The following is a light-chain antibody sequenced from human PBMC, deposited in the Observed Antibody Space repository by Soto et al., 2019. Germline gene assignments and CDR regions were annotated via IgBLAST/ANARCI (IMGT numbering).Light chain of an antibody. CDR2: GAS. Sequence: EIVLTQSPGTLSLSPGERATFSCTSSQSVSSSYLAWYQQKPGQAPRLLIYGASSRATGIPDRFSGSGSGTDCTLTISRLEPEDVAVYYCQQYGSSPRTLGQGTKVDI. V-gene: IGKV3-20*01. CDR1: QSVSSSY. CDR3: QQYGSSPRT. J-gene: IGKJ1*01.